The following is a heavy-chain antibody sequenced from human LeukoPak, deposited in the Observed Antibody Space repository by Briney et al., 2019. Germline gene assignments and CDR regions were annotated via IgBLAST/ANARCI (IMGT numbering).Heavy chain of an antibody. D-gene: IGHD3-3*01. V-gene: IGHV1-69*05. Sequence: ASVKVSCKASGGTSSTYAISWVRQAPGQGLEWMGGIVPAFRSANYARTFQGRVAITTDESTKTAYLELSSLMSEDTAVYYCARASIFGVVFYYMDVWGNGTSVTVSS. CDR3: ARASIFGVVFYYMDV. J-gene: IGHJ6*03. CDR2: IVPAFRSA. CDR1: GGTSSTYA.